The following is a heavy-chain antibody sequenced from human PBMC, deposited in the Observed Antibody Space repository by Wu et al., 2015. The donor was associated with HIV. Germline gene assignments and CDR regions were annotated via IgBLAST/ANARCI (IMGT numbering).Heavy chain of an antibody. Sequence: QVQLLQSGPEVRRPGSSVRISCKTLGDTLNRFTINWVRQAPGQGVEWVGGIIPLSGTINYAQKFQTRVTITADESTATAHMEVNSLRHEDTAMYFCTIGPFATGPYNYDFWGQGTLVTAPQ. CDR2: IIPLSGTI. J-gene: IGHJ4*02. D-gene: IGHD2-15*01. CDR3: TIGPFATGPYNYDF. CDR1: GDTLNRFT. V-gene: IGHV1-69*12.